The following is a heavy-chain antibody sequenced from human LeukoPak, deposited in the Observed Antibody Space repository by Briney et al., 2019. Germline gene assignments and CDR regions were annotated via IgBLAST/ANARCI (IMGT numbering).Heavy chain of an antibody. CDR3: AKDAYSYNGVYDPFDL. Sequence: PGGSLRLSCAASRFTFSVYAMSWVRQAPGKGLEWVATMGGGIDDIYYADAVKGRFTISRDNSKDTLYLQMSSLKVEDTAVYYCAKDAYSYNGVYDPFDLWGQGTRVTVSS. D-gene: IGHD3-3*01. J-gene: IGHJ3*01. CDR1: RFTFSVYA. V-gene: IGHV3-23*01. CDR2: MGGGIDDI.